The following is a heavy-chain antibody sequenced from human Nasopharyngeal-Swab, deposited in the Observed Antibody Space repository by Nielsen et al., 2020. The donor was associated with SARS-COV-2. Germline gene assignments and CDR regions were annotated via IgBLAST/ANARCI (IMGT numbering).Heavy chain of an antibody. V-gene: IGHV6-1*01. CDR3: ARVLWFGEEGEYYYYMDV. CDR1: GDSVSSNSAA. D-gene: IGHD3-10*01. CDR2: TYYRSKWYN. J-gene: IGHJ6*03. Sequence: SQTLSLTCAISGDSVSSNSAAWNWIRQSPSRGLEWLGRTYYRSKWYNDYAVSVKSRITINPDTSKNQFSLQLNSVTPEDTAVYYCARVLWFGEEGEYYYYMDVWGKGTTVTVSS.